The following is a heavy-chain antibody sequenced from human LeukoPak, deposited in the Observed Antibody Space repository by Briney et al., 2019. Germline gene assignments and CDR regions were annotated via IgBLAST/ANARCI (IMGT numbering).Heavy chain of an antibody. CDR3: ARDLTGPFDY. Sequence: GRSLRLSCAASGFTFRSYEMNWVRQAPGKGLEWVSYISSSGGTIYYADSVKGRFTISRDNAKNSLYLQMSSLRAEDTAVYYCARDLTGPFDYWGQGTLVTVSS. CDR2: ISSSGGTI. J-gene: IGHJ4*02. V-gene: IGHV3-48*03. D-gene: IGHD1-14*01. CDR1: GFTFRSYE.